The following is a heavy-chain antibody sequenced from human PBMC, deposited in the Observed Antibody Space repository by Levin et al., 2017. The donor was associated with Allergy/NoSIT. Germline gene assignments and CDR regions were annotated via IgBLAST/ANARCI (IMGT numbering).Heavy chain of an antibody. CDR1: GYTFTRYY. Sequence: GESLKISCKASGYTFTRYYMNWVRRAPGQGLEWMGIINPSSSSTTYAQKFQGRVTMTRDTSTSTVYMELTSLRSDDTAVYYCARGGRLGGGPFDYWGQGTLVTVSS. D-gene: IGHD3-16*01. CDR2: INPSSSST. V-gene: IGHV1-46*01. CDR3: ARGGRLGGGPFDY. J-gene: IGHJ4*02.